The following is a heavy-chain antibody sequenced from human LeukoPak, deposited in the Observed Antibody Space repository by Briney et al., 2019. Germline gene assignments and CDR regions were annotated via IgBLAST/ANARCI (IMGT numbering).Heavy chain of an antibody. CDR2: IYSSGIT. CDR1: GGSMFSYY. CDR3: ARRAYYDSSGFHPTSGYFDL. Sequence: SETLSLTCSVSGGSMFSYYWNWFRQPPGKGLEWIGYIYSSGITNYNPSLRSRGTISVATSRNQFSLRLTSVTAEDTAIYYCARRAYYDSSGFHPTSGYFDLWGRGTLVTVSS. V-gene: IGHV4-4*08. D-gene: IGHD3-16*01. J-gene: IGHJ2*01.